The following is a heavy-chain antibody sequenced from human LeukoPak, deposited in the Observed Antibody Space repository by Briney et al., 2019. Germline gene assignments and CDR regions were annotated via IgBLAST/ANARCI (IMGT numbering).Heavy chain of an antibody. CDR1: GFTVSSNY. CDR2: IYSGGST. CDR3: ARESSGWGTARDGVDV. Sequence: PGGSLRLSCAASGFTVSSNYMSWVRQAPGKGLEWVSVIYSGGSTYYADSVKGRFTISRDNSKNTLYLQMNSLRAEDTAVYYCARESSGWGTARDGVDVWGQGTTVTVSS. D-gene: IGHD6-19*01. J-gene: IGHJ6*02. V-gene: IGHV3-53*01.